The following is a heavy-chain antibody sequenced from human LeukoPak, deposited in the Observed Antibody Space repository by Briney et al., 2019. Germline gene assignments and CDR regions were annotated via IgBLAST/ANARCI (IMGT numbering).Heavy chain of an antibody. CDR2: IYPGDSET. CDR1: GYTFTSYW. CDR3: ARSIAVAGGFYFDY. Sequence: GESLKISCKGSGYTFTSYWLGWVRQMPGKGLEWMGIIYPGDSETRYSPPFQGQVTISADKSISTAYLQWSSLKASDTAMYYCARSIAVAGGFYFDYWGQGTLVTVSS. J-gene: IGHJ4*02. D-gene: IGHD6-19*01. V-gene: IGHV5-51*01.